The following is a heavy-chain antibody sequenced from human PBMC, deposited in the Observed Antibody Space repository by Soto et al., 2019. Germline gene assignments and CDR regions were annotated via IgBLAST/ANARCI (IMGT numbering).Heavy chain of an antibody. Sequence: SETLSLTCSVSGGSVSSYYWSWIRQPAGKGLEWVGRISTSGSTNYNPSLKSRVPMSVDTSKNHFSLNLRSVTAADTAFYYCVRVGMIGTVLGSWFDPWGQGTLVTVSS. J-gene: IGHJ5*02. CDR2: ISTSGST. CDR1: GGSVSSYY. CDR3: VRVGMIGTVLGSWFDP. V-gene: IGHV4-4*07. D-gene: IGHD2-21*01.